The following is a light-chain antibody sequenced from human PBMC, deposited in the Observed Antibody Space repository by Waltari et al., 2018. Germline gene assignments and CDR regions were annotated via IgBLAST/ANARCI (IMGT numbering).Light chain of an antibody. CDR3: QQYDGSVLT. V-gene: IGKV3-20*01. J-gene: IGKJ4*01. CDR1: QTINNNF. Sequence: IVLTQSPDTLSLSPGQRATLSCRASQTINNNFLVWYQQKPGQAPRLIIHGASSRATVFPGRFSGSGSGTDFTLTSNSLKPEDSAVYYCQQYDGSVLTFGGGTKVEI. CDR2: GAS.